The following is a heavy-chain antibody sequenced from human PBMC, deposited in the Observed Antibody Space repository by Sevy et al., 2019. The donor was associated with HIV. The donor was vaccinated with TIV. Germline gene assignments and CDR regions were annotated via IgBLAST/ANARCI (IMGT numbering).Heavy chain of an antibody. CDR1: GGTFSSYA. Sequence: ASVKVSCKASGGTFSSYAISWVRQAPGQGLEWMGGIIPIFGTANDAQKFQGRVTITADESTSTAYMELSSLRSEDTDVYYCAREYYYGSGAGNYYYGMDVWGQGTTVTVSS. CDR3: AREYYYGSGAGNYYYGMDV. J-gene: IGHJ6*02. V-gene: IGHV1-69*13. CDR2: IIPIFGTA. D-gene: IGHD3-10*01.